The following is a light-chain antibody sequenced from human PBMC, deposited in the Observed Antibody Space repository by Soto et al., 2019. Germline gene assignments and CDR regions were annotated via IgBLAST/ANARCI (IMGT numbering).Light chain of an antibody. CDR3: QQCNNWPLT. CDR2: GAS. Sequence: EIVMTQSPATLSVSPGERVNLSCRASQSVSNNLAWFQQKPGQAPRLLIYGASTRATGIPARFSGSGSGTEFTLTISSLQSEDFAVYYCQQCNNWPLTFGQGTNVEI. CDR1: QSVSNN. V-gene: IGKV3-15*01. J-gene: IGKJ1*01.